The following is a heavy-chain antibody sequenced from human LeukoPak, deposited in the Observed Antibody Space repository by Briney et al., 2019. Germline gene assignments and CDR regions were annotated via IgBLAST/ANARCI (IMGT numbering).Heavy chain of an antibody. CDR3: AKDGIGSDYVRYFDY. Sequence: GGSLRLSCAASGFTFSNYAMSWVRQAPGKGLEWVSAIIRSGGTTYYADSVKGRFTISRDNSKNTLYLQMNSLRADDTAVYYCAKDGIGSDYVRYFDYWGQGTLVTVSS. V-gene: IGHV3-23*01. CDR1: GFTFSNYA. D-gene: IGHD3-10*02. CDR2: IIRSGGTT. J-gene: IGHJ4*02.